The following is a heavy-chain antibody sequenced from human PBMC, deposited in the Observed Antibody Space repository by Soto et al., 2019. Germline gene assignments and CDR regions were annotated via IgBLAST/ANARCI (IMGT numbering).Heavy chain of an antibody. J-gene: IGHJ6*03. CDR1: GGSISGGGYY. CDR2: IYYSGST. V-gene: IGHV4-31*03. CDR3: ARGVFLEWPTATDYMDV. Sequence: SETLSLTCTVSGGSISGGGYYWSWIRQHPGKGLEWIGYIYYSGSTYYNPSLKSRVTISVDTSKNQFSLKLSSVTAADTAVYYCARGVFLEWPTATDYMDVWGKGTTVTVSS. D-gene: IGHD3-3*01.